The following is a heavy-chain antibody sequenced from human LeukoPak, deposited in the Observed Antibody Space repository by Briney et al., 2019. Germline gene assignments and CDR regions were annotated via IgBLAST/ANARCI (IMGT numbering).Heavy chain of an antibody. Sequence: GGSLRLSCAASGFTVSSNYMSWVRQVPGKGLEWVSVIYSGGSTYYADSVKGRFTISRDNSKNTLYLQMNSLRAEDTAVYYCASPVSYDSSGYHDAFDICGQGTIVTVSS. V-gene: IGHV3-66*01. J-gene: IGHJ3*02. CDR2: IYSGGST. CDR1: GFTVSSNY. D-gene: IGHD3-22*01. CDR3: ASPVSYDSSGYHDAFDI.